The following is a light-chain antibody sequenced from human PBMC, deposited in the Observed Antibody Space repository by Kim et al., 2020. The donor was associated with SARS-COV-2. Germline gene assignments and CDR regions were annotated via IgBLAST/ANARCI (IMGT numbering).Light chain of an antibody. J-gene: IGKJ2*01. CDR3: KQPKGFPPYT. Sequence: ASVGDRVTIPGRGGRGISGWLAGYQQKPGKAPKLRIYAESGLKSGVQSGFAGSGSGTDFTLTIRGLQPEDFAPYYGKQPKGFPPYTFGQGTKLEI. CDR2: AES. V-gene: IGKV1D-12*01. CDR1: RGISGW.